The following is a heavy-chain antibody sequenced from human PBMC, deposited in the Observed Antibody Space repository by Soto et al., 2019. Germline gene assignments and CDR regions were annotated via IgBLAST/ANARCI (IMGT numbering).Heavy chain of an antibody. CDR1: GGSISSSSYY. D-gene: IGHD5-12*01. Sequence: PSETLSLTCTVSGGSISSSSYYWGWIRQPPGKGLEWIGSIYYSGSTYYNPSLKSRVTISVDTSKNQFSLKLSSVTAADTAVYYCAREGNVDIVATIQNYWGQGTQVTVSS. CDR2: IYYSGST. CDR3: AREGNVDIVATIQNY. J-gene: IGHJ4*02. V-gene: IGHV4-39*01.